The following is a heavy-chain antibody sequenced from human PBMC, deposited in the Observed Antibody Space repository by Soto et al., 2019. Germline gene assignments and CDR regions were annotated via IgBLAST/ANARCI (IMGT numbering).Heavy chain of an antibody. D-gene: IGHD3-10*01. CDR3: VRDGGYYGAGSYFDP. CDR1: GFTFSSYG. Sequence: QVQLVESGGGVVQPGRSLRLCCAASGFTFSSYGMHWVRQAPGEGLEWVAVIWYAGSNKYYADSVKGRFTISRDNSKNTLCREMNRLRAEDTAVYYCVRDGGYYGAGSYFDPWGQGSLVTVSS. CDR2: IWYAGSNK. J-gene: IGHJ5*02. V-gene: IGHV3-33*01.